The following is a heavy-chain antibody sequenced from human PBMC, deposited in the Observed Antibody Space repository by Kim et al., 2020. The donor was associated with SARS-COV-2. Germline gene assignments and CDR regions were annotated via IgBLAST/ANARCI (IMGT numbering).Heavy chain of an antibody. V-gene: IGHV4-31*02. Sequence: YNPSRKSRVTISVGTSSSQFSLKVDSVTAADTAVYYCARRPTEAAAGQFDDWGQGTLVTVSS. D-gene: IGHD6-13*01. J-gene: IGHJ4*02. CDR3: ARRPTEAAAGQFDD.